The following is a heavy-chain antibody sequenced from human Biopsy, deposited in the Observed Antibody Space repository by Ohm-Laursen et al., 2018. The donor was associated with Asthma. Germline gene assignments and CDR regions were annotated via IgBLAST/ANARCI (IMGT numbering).Heavy chain of an antibody. V-gene: IGHV3-53*01. CDR2: IYSGGTS. D-gene: IGHD6-19*01. CDR1: GFTVSRDH. CDR3: ARGDSSGWSHYYFDY. Sequence: ETLSLTCPASGFTVSRDHMFWVRQAPGKGLEWVSVIYSGGTSHTADSVRGRFTISRDFSKNTLHLQMHSLRVEDTAVYYCARGDSSGWSHYYFDYWGQGTLVTVSS. J-gene: IGHJ4*02.